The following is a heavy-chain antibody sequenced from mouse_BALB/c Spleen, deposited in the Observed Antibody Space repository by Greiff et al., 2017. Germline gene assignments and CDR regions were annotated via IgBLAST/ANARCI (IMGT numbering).Heavy chain of an antibody. CDR3: ARWGITTRKYFDV. D-gene: IGHD2-4*01. CDR2: INPSTGYT. V-gene: IGHV1-7*01. Sequence: VMLVESGAELAKPGASVKMSCKASGYTFTSYWMHWVKQRPGQGLEWIGYINPSTGYTKYNQKFKDKATLTADKSSSTAYMQLSSLTSEDSAVYYCARWGITTRKYFDVWGAGTTVTVSS. J-gene: IGHJ1*01. CDR1: GYTFTSYW.